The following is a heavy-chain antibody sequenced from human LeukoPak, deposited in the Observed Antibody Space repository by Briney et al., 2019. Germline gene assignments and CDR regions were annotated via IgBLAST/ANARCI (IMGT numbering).Heavy chain of an antibody. D-gene: IGHD5-24*01. CDR3: ARSSSGDGYNGESFDY. J-gene: IGHJ4*02. CDR2: IYYSGST. V-gene: IGHV4-39*07. Sequence: SETLSITCTVSGGSISSSSYYWGWIRQPPGKGLEWIGSIYYSGSTYYNPSLKSRVTISVDTSKNQFSLKLSSVTAADTAVYYCARSSSGDGYNGESFDYWGQGTLVTGSS. CDR1: GGSISSSSYY.